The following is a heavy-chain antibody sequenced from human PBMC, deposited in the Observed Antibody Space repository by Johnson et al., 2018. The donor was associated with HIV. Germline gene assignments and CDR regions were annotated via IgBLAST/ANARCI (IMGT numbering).Heavy chain of an antibody. Sequence: QLVESGGGVVQPGGSLRLSCAASGFTLSSYGMHWVRQAPGKGLEWVGRIKSKTDGGTTDYAAPVKGRFTISRDDSKNTLYLQMNSLRAEDTAVYYCARDMGGVVQEARAFDIWGQGTMVTVSS. D-gene: IGHD3-10*01. J-gene: IGHJ3*02. CDR2: IKSKTDGGTT. CDR3: ARDMGGVVQEARAFDI. V-gene: IGHV3-15*01. CDR1: GFTLSSYG.